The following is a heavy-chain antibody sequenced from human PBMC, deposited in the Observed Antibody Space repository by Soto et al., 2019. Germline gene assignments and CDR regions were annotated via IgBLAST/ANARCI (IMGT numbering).Heavy chain of an antibody. Sequence: QVQLQESGPGLLKPSETLSLTCTVSGGSISSYYWSWIRQPPGKGLEWIGYIHYSGSTNYNPSLKSRVTISVDTSKNQFSLKLTSVSAADTAVYYCARGAGATLETLWGQGTLVTVSS. V-gene: IGHV4-59*01. CDR2: IHYSGST. CDR1: GGSISSYY. CDR3: ARGAGATLETL. D-gene: IGHD5-12*01. J-gene: IGHJ4*02.